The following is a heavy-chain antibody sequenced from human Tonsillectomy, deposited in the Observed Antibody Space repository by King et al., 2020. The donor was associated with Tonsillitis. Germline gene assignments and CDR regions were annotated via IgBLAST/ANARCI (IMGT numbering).Heavy chain of an antibody. Sequence: VQLVESGGGLVQPGGSLRLSCAASGFTFSSYWMHWVRQAPGKGLVWVSRINSDGSSTSYADSVKGRFTISRDNAKNTLYLQMNSLRAEDTAVYYCARGWGSREAVVDYWGQGTLVTVSS. CDR1: GFTFSSYW. D-gene: IGHD3-16*01. J-gene: IGHJ4*02. CDR3: ARGWGSREAVVDY. V-gene: IGHV3-74*01. CDR2: INSDGSST.